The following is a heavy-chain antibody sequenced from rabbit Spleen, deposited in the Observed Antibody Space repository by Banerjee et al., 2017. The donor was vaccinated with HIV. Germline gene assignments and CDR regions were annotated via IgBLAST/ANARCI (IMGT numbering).Heavy chain of an antibody. V-gene: IGHV1S7*01. Sequence: HLMESGGGLVQPGGSLKLSCTASGFTLSNYYMNWVRQAPGKGLEWIGYIDPVFGITYYANWVNGRFSISRENAQNTVFLQMTSLTAADTATYFCARDGAGGSYFALWGPGTLVTVS. D-gene: IGHD8-1*01. CDR3: ARDGAGGSYFAL. J-gene: IGHJ4*01. CDR1: GFTLSNYY. CDR2: IDPVFGIT.